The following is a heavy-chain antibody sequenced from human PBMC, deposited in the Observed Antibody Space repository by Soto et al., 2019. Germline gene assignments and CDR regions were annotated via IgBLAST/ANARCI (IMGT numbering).Heavy chain of an antibody. J-gene: IGHJ6*03. Sequence: GGSLRLSCAASGFTFSSYGMHWVRQAPGKGLEWVAVIWYDGSNKYYADSVKGRFTISRDNSKNTLYLQMNSLRAEDTAVYYCARVRPYGSGSQTWKPHYYYYMDVWGKGTTVTVSS. CDR3: ARVRPYGSGSQTWKPHYYYYMDV. CDR1: GFTFSSYG. D-gene: IGHD3-10*01. CDR2: IWYDGSNK. V-gene: IGHV3-33*01.